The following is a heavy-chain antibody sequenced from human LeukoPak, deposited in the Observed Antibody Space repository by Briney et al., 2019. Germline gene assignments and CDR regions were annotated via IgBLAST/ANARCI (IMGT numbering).Heavy chain of an antibody. D-gene: IGHD3-9*01. CDR1: GYTFTSYG. CDR3: ARDEIRDMRISSNYDILTGYYPFWRN. J-gene: IGHJ4*02. CDR2: ISAYNGNT. V-gene: IGHV1-18*01. Sequence: ASVKVSCKASGYTFTSYGISWVRQAPGQGLEWTGWISAYNGNTNYAQKLQGRVTMTTDTSTSTAYMELRSLRSDDTAVYYCARDEIRDMRISSNYDILTGYYPFWRNWGQGTLVTVSS.